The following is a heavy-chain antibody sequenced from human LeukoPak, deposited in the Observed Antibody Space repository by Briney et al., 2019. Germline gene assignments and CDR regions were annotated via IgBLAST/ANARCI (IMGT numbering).Heavy chain of an antibody. CDR3: ARVAKTGYSSSSDCFHL. CDR2: IYSGESHI. J-gene: IGHJ4*02. D-gene: IGHD6-6*01. CDR1: GFSFISYW. Sequence: GEALNSSCTGSGFSFISYWFSWVRQMRGKGLGWMVIIYSGESHIRYSPSFQGQVTISADKSISTAYLQLSSPKAADTTMSCCARVAKTGYSSSSDCFHLWPQGPLV. V-gene: IGHV5-51*01.